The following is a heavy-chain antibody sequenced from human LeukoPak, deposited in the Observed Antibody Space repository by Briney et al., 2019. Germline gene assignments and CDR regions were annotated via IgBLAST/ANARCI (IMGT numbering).Heavy chain of an antibody. V-gene: IGHV3-7*01. CDR2: IGQDGSVK. CDR3: GNQCSGGICPEN. CDR1: GFRFTSYW. Sequence: GGSLRLSCAASGFRFTSYWMTWARQAPGKGLEWVGNIGQDGSVKNYADSVEGRFTISRDNAKNSVFLQMNSLRAEDTAFYYCGNQCSGGICPENWGRGTLVTVSS. D-gene: IGHD2-15*01. J-gene: IGHJ4*02.